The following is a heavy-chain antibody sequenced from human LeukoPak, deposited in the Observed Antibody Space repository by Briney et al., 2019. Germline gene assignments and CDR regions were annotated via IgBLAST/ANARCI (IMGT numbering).Heavy chain of an antibody. CDR2: ISSSSSYI. CDR3: ARGGDSSGYYD. V-gene: IGHV3-21*04. J-gene: IGHJ4*02. Sequence: GGSLRLSCAASGFTFSSYSMNWVRQAPGKGLEWVSSISSSSSYIYYADTVKGRFTISRDNAKNSLFLQMNSLRAEDTAVYYCARGGDSSGYYDWGQGTLVTVSS. CDR1: GFTFSSYS. D-gene: IGHD3-22*01.